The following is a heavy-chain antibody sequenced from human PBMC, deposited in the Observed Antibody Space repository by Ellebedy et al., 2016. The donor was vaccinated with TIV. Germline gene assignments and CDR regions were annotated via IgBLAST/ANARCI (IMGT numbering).Heavy chain of an antibody. V-gene: IGHV1-2*02. CDR3: ARVIPLYGDYVNDAFDI. CDR2: INPNSGGT. Sequence: ASVKVSCXASGYTFTGYYMHWVRQAPGQGLEWMGWINPNSGGTNYAQKFQGRVTMTRDTSISTAYMELSRLRSDDTAVYYCARVIPLYGDYVNDAFDIWGQGTMVTVSS. CDR1: GYTFTGYY. D-gene: IGHD4-17*01. J-gene: IGHJ3*02.